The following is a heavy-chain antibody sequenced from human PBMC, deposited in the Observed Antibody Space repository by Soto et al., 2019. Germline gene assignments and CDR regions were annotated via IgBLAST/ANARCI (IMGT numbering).Heavy chain of an antibody. D-gene: IGHD3-9*01. V-gene: IGHV4-59*08. Sequence: SETLSLTCTVSGGSISSYYWSWIRQPPGKGLEWIGYIYYSGSTNYNPSLKSRVTISVDTSKNQFSLKLSSVTAADTAVYYCARHYYDILTGPTNFDYWGQGTLVTVSS. CDR2: IYYSGST. CDR1: GGSISSYY. CDR3: ARHYYDILTGPTNFDY. J-gene: IGHJ4*02.